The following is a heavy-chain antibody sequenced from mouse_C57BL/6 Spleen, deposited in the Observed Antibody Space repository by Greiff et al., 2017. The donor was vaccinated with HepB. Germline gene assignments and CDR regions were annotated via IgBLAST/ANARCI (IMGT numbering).Heavy chain of an antibody. V-gene: IGHV5-6*01. D-gene: IGHD4-1*01. Sequence: EVKLVESGGDLVKPGGSLKLSCAASGFTFSSYGMSWVRQTPDKRLEWVATISSGGSYTYYPDSVKGRFTSSRDNAKNTRYLQMSSLKSEDTAMYYCARQGNWDERYAMDYWGQGTSVTVSS. CDR1: GFTFSSYG. CDR3: ARQGNWDERYAMDY. J-gene: IGHJ4*01. CDR2: ISSGGSYT.